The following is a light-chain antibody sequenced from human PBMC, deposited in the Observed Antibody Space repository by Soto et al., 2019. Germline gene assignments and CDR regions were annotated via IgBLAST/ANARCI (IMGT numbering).Light chain of an antibody. Sequence: QSVLTQPASVSGSPGQSITISCTGSSSDVGGYNYVSWYQQHPGKAPKLMIYDVSNRPSGVSNRFSGSKSGNTASLTISGLQAEDEADYYCSSQTSNSTLLFARGTKLTVL. J-gene: IGLJ2*01. CDR3: SSQTSNSTLL. CDR2: DVS. V-gene: IGLV2-14*03. CDR1: SSDVGGYNY.